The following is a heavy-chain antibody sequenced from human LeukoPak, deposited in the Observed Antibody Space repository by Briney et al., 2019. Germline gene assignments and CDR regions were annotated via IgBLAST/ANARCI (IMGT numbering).Heavy chain of an antibody. CDR1: GGSISSSSYY. CDR2: IYYSGNT. CDR3: ARGGRSSSFYARKVFDY. D-gene: IGHD6-13*01. J-gene: IGHJ4*02. Sequence: SETLSLTCTVSGGSISSSSYYWGWIRQPPGKGLEWIGSIYYSGNTYYNPSLKSRVTISVDTSKNQFSLKLSSVTAADTAVYYCARGGRSSSFYARKVFDYWGQGTLVTVSS. V-gene: IGHV4-39*07.